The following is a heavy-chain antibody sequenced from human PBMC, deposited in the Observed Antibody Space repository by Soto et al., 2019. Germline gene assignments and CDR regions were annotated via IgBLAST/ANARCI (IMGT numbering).Heavy chain of an antibody. CDR3: ARGGSGSYLYYFDY. D-gene: IGHD3-10*01. V-gene: IGHV1-46*01. Sequence: QVQLVQSGAEVKKPGASVTISCKASGSTFTGYHMHWVRQAPGQGLEWMGIINPSGGSTTYAQEFQGRASVTRDTPTSTVYLILSNLRSQDTAVYYCARGGSGSYLYYFDYWGQGTLVTVSS. J-gene: IGHJ4*02. CDR1: GSTFTGYH. CDR2: INPSGGST.